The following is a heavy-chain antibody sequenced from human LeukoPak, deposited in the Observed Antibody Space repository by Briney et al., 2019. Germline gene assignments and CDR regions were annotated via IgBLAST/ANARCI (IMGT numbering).Heavy chain of an antibody. CDR2: ISYDGSNK. CDR3: AKDTDYGDYEYYYGMDV. CDR1: GFTFSSYG. V-gene: IGHV3-30*18. J-gene: IGHJ6*02. Sequence: PGVSLRLSCAASGFTFSSYGMHWVRQAPGKGLEWVAVISYDGSNKYYADSVKGRFTISRDNSKNTLYLQMNSLRAEDTAVYYCAKDTDYGDYEYYYGMDVWGQGTTVTVSS. D-gene: IGHD4-17*01.